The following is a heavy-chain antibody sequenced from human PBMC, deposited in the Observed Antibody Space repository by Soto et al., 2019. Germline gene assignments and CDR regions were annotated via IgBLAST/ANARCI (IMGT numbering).Heavy chain of an antibody. Sequence: GESLKISCKGSGYSFTSYWIGWVRQMPGKGLEWMGIIYPGDSDTRYSPSFQGQVTISADKSISTAYLQWSSLKASDTAMYYCARSSYYDCWSGYYDAFDIWGQGTMVTVSS. J-gene: IGHJ3*02. CDR1: GYSFTSYW. V-gene: IGHV5-51*01. CDR3: ARSSYYDCWSGYYDAFDI. CDR2: IYPGDSDT. D-gene: IGHD3-3*01.